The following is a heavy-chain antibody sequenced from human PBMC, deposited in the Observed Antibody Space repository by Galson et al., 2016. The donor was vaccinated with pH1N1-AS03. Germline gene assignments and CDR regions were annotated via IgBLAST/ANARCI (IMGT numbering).Heavy chain of an antibody. CDR1: GFTFKSYW. J-gene: IGHJ2*01. V-gene: IGHV3-7*03. D-gene: IGHD3-16*02. CDR3: ARDRHYYDYIWGTYRYDWYFDL. Sequence: SLRLSCAASGFTFKSYWMSWVRQAPGKGLEWVANINQDENEKYCVDSVKGRFTISRDNAKNSLYLEMNSLRAEDTALYYCARDRHYYDYIWGTYRYDWYFDLWGRGTLVTVSS. CDR2: INQDENEK.